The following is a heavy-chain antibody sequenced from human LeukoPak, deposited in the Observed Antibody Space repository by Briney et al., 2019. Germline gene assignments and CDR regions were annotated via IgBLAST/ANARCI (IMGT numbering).Heavy chain of an antibody. CDR2: ISWNRGSV. D-gene: IGHD2-15*01. CDR3: AKDTCSGGSCYYFDY. Sequence: GGSLRLSCAASGFTFDDYAMHWVRQAPGKGLEWVSGISWNRGSVDYADSVKGRFTISRDNAKNSLYLQMNSLRAEDTALSYCAKDTCSGGSCYYFDYWGQGTPVTVSS. J-gene: IGHJ4*02. CDR1: GFTFDDYA. V-gene: IGHV3-9*01.